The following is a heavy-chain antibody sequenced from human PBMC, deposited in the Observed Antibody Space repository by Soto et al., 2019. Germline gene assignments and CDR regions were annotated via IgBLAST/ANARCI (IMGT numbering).Heavy chain of an antibody. CDR1: GYSFTSYG. CDR2: ISPYNGGT. D-gene: IGHD1-1*01. CDR3: GRCRTDSYAMDV. V-gene: IGHV1-18*01. Sequence: ASVKVSCKASGYSFTSYGIAWVRQVPGQGPEWMGWISPYNGGTNYAQNVQGRVVMTTDISTNIVYLELRSLRSDDTAMYYCGRCRTDSYAMDVWGQGTTVTDSS. J-gene: IGHJ6*02.